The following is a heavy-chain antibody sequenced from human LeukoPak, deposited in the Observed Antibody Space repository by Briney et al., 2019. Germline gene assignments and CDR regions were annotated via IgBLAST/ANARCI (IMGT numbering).Heavy chain of an antibody. Sequence: PGGSLRLSCAASGFTVSSNYMSWVRQAPGKWPERVSVIYSGGSTYYADSVKGRFTISRDNSKNTLYLQMNSLRAEDTAVYYCARGYSSSWYYFDYWGQGTLVTVSS. CDR1: GFTVSSNY. CDR2: IYSGGST. V-gene: IGHV3-53*01. D-gene: IGHD6-13*01. CDR3: ARGYSSSWYYFDY. J-gene: IGHJ4*02.